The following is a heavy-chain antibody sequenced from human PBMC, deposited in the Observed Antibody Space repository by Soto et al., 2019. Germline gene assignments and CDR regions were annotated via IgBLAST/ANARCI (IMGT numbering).Heavy chain of an antibody. Sequence: EVQLVESGGGLVQPGRSLRLSCAASGFTFDDYVMHWVRQAPGKGLEWVSGISWNSGSIGYADSVKGRFTISRDNAKNSLYLQMNSLRAEDTALYYCAKDIGSGYDQMPLDYWGQGTLVTVSS. CDR3: AKDIGSGYDQMPLDY. J-gene: IGHJ4*02. D-gene: IGHD5-12*01. CDR1: GFTFDDYV. V-gene: IGHV3-9*01. CDR2: ISWNSGSI.